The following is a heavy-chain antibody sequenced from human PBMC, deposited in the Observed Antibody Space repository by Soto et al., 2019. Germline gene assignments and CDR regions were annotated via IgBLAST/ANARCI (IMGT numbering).Heavy chain of an antibody. J-gene: IGHJ5*02. CDR2: INYSGST. CDR1: GGSISSGGYY. Sequence: SETLSLTCTVSGGSISSGGYYWSWIRQHPGKGLEWIGYINYSGSTYYNPSLKSRVTISVDTSKNQFSLKLSSVTAADTAVYYCARVHVVVVAATPLHWFDPWGQGTLVTVSS. CDR3: ARVHVVVVAATPLHWFDP. V-gene: IGHV4-31*03. D-gene: IGHD2-15*01.